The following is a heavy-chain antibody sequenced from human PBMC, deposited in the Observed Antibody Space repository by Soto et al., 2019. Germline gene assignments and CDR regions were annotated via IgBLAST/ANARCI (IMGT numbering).Heavy chain of an antibody. CDR3: ARDPAHDFWSGYYSNFDY. V-gene: IGHV1-46*01. Sequence: ASVKVSCKASGYTFTSYYMHWVRQAPGQGLEWMGIINPSGGSTSYAQKFQGRVTMTRDTSTSTVYTELSSLRSEDTAVYYCARDPAHDFWSGYYSNFDYWGQGTLVTVSS. D-gene: IGHD3-3*01. CDR2: INPSGGST. J-gene: IGHJ4*02. CDR1: GYTFTSYY.